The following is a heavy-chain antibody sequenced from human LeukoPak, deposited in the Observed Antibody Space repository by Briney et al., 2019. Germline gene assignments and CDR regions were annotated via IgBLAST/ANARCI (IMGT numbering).Heavy chain of an antibody. CDR3: ARGLYDSSGYYFNHFDY. Sequence: ASVKVSCKASGGTFRSNAISWVRQAPGQGLEWMGGITPIFGTANYAQKFQGRVTISRDTSASTAYMELSSLRSEDTAVYYCARGLYDSSGYYFNHFDYWGQGTLVTVSS. V-gene: IGHV1-69*05. D-gene: IGHD3-22*01. J-gene: IGHJ4*02. CDR2: ITPIFGTA. CDR1: GGTFRSNA.